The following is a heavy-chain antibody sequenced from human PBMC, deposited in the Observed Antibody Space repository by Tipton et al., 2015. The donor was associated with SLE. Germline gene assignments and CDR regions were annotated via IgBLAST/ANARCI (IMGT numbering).Heavy chain of an antibody. CDR3: ARGVYSYGYCGGDCFYMDD. Sequence: GLVKRSETLSLTCAVSGASFTSSSDYRDWSDYWGWVRQPPGKGLEWIGTIYYSGSTYFAPSLKSRVTISIDTSKNQFSLMLTSVTAADTAVYYCARGVYSYGYCGGDCFYMDDWGKGTTVIVSS. J-gene: IGHJ6*03. CDR1: GASFTSSSDYRDWSDY. V-gene: IGHV4-39*07. D-gene: IGHD2-21*01. CDR2: IYYSGST.